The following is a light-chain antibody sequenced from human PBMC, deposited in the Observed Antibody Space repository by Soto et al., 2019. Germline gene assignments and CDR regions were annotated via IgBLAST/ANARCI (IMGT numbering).Light chain of an antibody. J-gene: IGLJ2*01. Sequence: QSALTQPASVSGSPGQSITISCTGTSSDVGGYNYVSWYQQHPGKAPTLMIYDVSNRPSGVSNRFSGSKSGNTASLTISGLQADDEADYYCSSYTSSSTVVFGGGTKLTVL. CDR3: SSYTSSSTVV. CDR1: SSDVGGYNY. CDR2: DVS. V-gene: IGLV2-14*01.